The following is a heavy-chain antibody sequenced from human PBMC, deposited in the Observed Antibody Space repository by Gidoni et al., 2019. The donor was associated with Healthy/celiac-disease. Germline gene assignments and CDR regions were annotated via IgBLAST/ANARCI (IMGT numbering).Heavy chain of an antibody. CDR1: GYTFTSYY. V-gene: IGHV1-46*01. J-gene: IGHJ4*02. CDR3: ARTLAYCGGDCYPTFDY. CDR2: INPSGGST. D-gene: IGHD2-21*02. Sequence: QVQLVQSGAVVKKPGESAKVSCKVSGYTFTSYYMHWVRQAPGQGLEWMGIINPSGGSTSYAQKFQGRVTMTRDTSTSTVYMELSSLISEDTAVYYCARTLAYCGGDCYPTFDYWGQGTLVTVSS.